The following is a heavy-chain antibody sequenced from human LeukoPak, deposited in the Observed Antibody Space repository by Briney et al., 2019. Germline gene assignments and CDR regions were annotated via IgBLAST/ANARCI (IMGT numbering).Heavy chain of an antibody. D-gene: IGHD1-26*01. CDR3: AKSLWELLFLNDAFDI. J-gene: IGHJ3*02. CDR1: GFTFSRYA. CDR2: ISGGGCST. V-gene: IGHV3-23*01. Sequence: GGSLRLSCAASGFTFSRYALSWVRQAPGKGLEWVSAISGGGCSTYYADSVKGRFTISRDNSKNTLYLQLNSLRAENTAVSYCAKSLWELLFLNDAFDIWGQGTTVTVSS.